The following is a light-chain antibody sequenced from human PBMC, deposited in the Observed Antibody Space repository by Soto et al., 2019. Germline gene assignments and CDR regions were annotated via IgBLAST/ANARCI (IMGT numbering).Light chain of an antibody. Sequence: QAVLTQPPSVSGAPRQRVTISCTGSSSNIGAGYDVHWYQQRPGTAPKLLIYGNSNRPSGVPDRFSGSQSGTSASLAITGLQAEDEADYYCQSYDSSPSGDVFGTGTKVTVL. J-gene: IGLJ1*01. CDR3: QSYDSSPSGDV. V-gene: IGLV1-40*01. CDR1: SSNIGAGYD. CDR2: GNS.